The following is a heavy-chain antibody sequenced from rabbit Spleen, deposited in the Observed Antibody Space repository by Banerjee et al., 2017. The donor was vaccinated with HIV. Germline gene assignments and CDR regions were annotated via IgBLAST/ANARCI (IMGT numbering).Heavy chain of an antibody. V-gene: IGHV1S45*01. CDR2: INASTGKP. J-gene: IGHJ6*01. D-gene: IGHD8-1*01. Sequence: QEQLVDYGGDLVQPGASLTLTCKASGIDFSSYNFICWVRQAPGKGLEWIACINASTGKPVYATWASGRFTISRTSSTTVTLRMTSLTAADRATYFCARDAGTSFSTYGMDLWGQGTLVTVS. CDR3: ARDAGTSFSTYGMDL. CDR1: GIDFSSYNF.